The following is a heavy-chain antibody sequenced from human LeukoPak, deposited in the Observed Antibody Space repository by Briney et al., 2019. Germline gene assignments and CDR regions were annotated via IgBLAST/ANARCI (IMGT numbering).Heavy chain of an antibody. CDR1: GFTFKDYW. V-gene: IGHV3-74*01. CDR3: ARGDDSGYYDYFDY. CDR2: IISDGSSA. Sequence: GGSLRLSCAASGFTFKDYWMHWVRQAPGKGLVWVARIISDGSSASYADSVKGRFTMSRDNAKNTLYLQMNSLRAEDTAMYYCARGDDSGYYDYFDYWGQGALVTVSS. J-gene: IGHJ4*02. D-gene: IGHD3-22*01.